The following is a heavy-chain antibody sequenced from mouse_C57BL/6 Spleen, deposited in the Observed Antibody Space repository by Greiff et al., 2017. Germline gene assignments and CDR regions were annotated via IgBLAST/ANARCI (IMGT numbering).Heavy chain of an antibody. V-gene: IGHV1-80*01. J-gene: IGHJ3*01. CDR3: AREGELMAWFAY. D-gene: IGHD1-1*02. CDR1: GYAFSSYW. CDR2: IYPGDGDT. Sequence: QVQLQQSGAELVKPGASVKISCKASGYAFSSYWMNWVKQRPGKGLEWIGQIYPGDGDTKYNGKFKGKATLTADKSSSTAYMQLSSLTSEDSAVYFCAREGELMAWFAYWGQGTLVTVSA.